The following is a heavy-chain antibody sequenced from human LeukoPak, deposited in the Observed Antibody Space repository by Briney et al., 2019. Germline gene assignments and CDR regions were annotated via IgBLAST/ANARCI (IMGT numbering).Heavy chain of an antibody. V-gene: IGHV3-48*03. Sequence: GGSLRLSCAASGFTFSSYEMNWVRQAPGKGLEWVSYISTSGSTIYYADSAKGRFTISRDNAKNSLYLQMNSLRAEDTAVYYCARHRDKSIKDYYGMDVWGQGTTVTVSS. CDR3: ARHRDKSIKDYYGMDV. J-gene: IGHJ6*02. D-gene: IGHD5-24*01. CDR1: GFTFSSYE. CDR2: ISTSGSTI.